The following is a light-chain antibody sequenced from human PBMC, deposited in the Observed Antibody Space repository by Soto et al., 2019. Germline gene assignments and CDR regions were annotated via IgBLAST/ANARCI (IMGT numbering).Light chain of an antibody. Sequence: DVVMTQSPLSLPVTLGQPASISCTSSQSLIHSDGSTYLSWFQQRPGQSPRRLIYEVSDRDSGVPDRFSGSGSGTDYTLKISRVEAEDVGVYYFMQGTHWPWTVGQGTEVEIK. CDR2: EVS. CDR1: QSLIHSDGSTY. V-gene: IGKV2-30*02. J-gene: IGKJ1*01. CDR3: MQGTHWPWT.